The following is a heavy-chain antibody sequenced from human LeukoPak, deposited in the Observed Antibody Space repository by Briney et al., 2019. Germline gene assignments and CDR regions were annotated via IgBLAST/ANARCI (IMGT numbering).Heavy chain of an antibody. J-gene: IGHJ4*02. Sequence: GGSLRLSCAASGFTFSSYGMHWVREAPGKGLEWVEFIRYDGSNKYYADSVKGRFTISRDNSKNTLYLQMNSLRAEDTAVYYCAKDRYSSSWYYFDYWGQGTLVTVSS. CDR1: GFTFSSYG. CDR3: AKDRYSSSWYYFDY. D-gene: IGHD6-13*01. V-gene: IGHV3-30*02. CDR2: IRYDGSNK.